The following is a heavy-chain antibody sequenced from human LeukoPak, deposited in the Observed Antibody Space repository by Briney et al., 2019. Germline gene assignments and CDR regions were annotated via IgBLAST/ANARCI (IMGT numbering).Heavy chain of an antibody. Sequence: PSETLSLTCTVSGGSISSGSYYWSWIRQPAGKGLEWIGRIYTSGSTNYNPSLKSRVTISVDTSKNQFSLNLNFVTAADTAVYYCARDSLTFDYFGGRGGFDSWGQGTRVSVSS. CDR2: IYTSGST. CDR1: GGSISSGSYY. J-gene: IGHJ4*02. CDR3: ARDSLTFDYFGGRGGFDS. D-gene: IGHD2/OR15-2a*01. V-gene: IGHV4-61*02.